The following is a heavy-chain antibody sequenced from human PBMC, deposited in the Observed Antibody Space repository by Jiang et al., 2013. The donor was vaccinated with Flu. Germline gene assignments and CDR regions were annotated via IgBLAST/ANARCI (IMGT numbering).Heavy chain of an antibody. CDR3: ADFSYGEGGPYFDY. CDR2: SSYLGTA. Sequence: ASGGTFSSYAISWVRQAPGQGLEWMEGSSYLGTANYAQKFQGRVTITADESTSTAYMELSSLRSEDTAVYYCADFSYGEGGPYFDYWGQGTLVTVSS. V-gene: IGHV1-69*01. CDR1: GGTFSSYA. D-gene: IGHD3-10*01. J-gene: IGHJ4*02.